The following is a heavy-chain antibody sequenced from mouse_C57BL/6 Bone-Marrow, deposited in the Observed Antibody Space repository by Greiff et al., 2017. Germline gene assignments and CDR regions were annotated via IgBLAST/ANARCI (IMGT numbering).Heavy chain of an antibody. CDR1: GYTFTDYN. Sequence: EVKLQESGPELVKPGASVKMSCKASGYTFTDYNMHWVKQRHGKSLEWIGYINPNNGGTSYNQKFKGKATLTVNKSSSTAYMELRSLTSEDSAVYYCASHYSNYVAMDYWGQGTSVTVSS. V-gene: IGHV1-22*01. D-gene: IGHD2-5*01. J-gene: IGHJ4*01. CDR2: INPNNGGT. CDR3: ASHYSNYVAMDY.